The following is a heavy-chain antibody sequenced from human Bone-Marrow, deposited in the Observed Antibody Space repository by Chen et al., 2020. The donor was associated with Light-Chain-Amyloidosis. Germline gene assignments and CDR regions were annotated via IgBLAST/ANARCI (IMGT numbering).Heavy chain of an antibody. Sequence: QVQLQQWGAGLLKPSETLSLTCAVYGGSFSGYYWSWIRQPPGKGLEWIGEINHSGSTNYNPSLKSRVTISVDTSKNQFSLKLSSVTAADTAVYYCARGGSEMIDYYYYYGMDVWGQGTTVTVSS. V-gene: IGHV4-34*01. D-gene: IGHD3-22*01. J-gene: IGHJ6*02. CDR3: ARGGSEMIDYYYYYGMDV. CDR1: GGSFSGYY. CDR2: INHSGST.